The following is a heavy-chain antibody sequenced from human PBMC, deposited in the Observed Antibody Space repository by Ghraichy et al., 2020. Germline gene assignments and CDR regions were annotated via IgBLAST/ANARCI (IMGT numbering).Heavy chain of an antibody. D-gene: IGHD3-16*01. CDR2: INHSGST. Sequence: SETLSLTCAVYGGSFSGYYWSWIRQPPGKGLEWIGEINHSGSTNYNPSLKSRVTISVDTSKNQFSLKLSSVTAADTAVYYCARGLGRGSYSYNWFDPWGQGTLVTVSS. V-gene: IGHV4-34*01. CDR3: ARGLGRGSYSYNWFDP. J-gene: IGHJ5*02. CDR1: GGSFSGYY.